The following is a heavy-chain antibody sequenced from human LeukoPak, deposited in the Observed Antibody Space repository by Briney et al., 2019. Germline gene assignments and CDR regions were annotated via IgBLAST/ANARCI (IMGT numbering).Heavy chain of an antibody. V-gene: IGHV3-30*02. J-gene: IGHJ5*02. CDR1: GFTFSSYG. D-gene: IGHD3-9*01. CDR3: AKDPYDILTGYFNWFDP. CDR2: IRYDGSNK. Sequence: GGSLRLSCAASGFTFSSYGMHWVRQAPGKGLEWVAFIRYDGSNKYYADSVKGRFTISRDNSKNTLYLQMNSLRAEDTAVYYCAKDPYDILTGYFNWFDPWGQGTLVTVSS.